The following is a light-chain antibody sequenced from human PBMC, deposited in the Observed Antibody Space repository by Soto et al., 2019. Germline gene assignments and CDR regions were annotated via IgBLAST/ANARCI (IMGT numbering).Light chain of an antibody. Sequence: QSVLTQPPSVSGAPGQRVTISCTGSSSNIGAGYAVHWYQQLPGTAPKLLIHGNNNRPSGVPDRFSGSKSDTSASLAITGLQADDDAEYYCQYYESRLSSYVFGTGTKVTVL. CDR2: GNN. V-gene: IGLV1-40*01. CDR3: QYYESRLSSYV. CDR1: SSNIGAGYA. J-gene: IGLJ1*01.